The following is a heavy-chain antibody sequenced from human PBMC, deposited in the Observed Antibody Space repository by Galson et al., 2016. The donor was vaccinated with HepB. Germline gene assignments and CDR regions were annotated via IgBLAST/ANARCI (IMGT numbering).Heavy chain of an antibody. CDR1: GGSFSGYY. J-gene: IGHJ5*02. D-gene: IGHD3-10*01. CDR3: ARGYAYGSGSNWFDP. Sequence: SETLSLTCAVYGGSFSGYYWSWIRQPPGKGLEWIGEINHSGSTNYNPSLKSRVTISVVTSKNQFSLKLSSVTAADTAVYYCARGYAYGSGSNWFDPWGQGTLVTVSS. CDR2: INHSGST. V-gene: IGHV4-34*01.